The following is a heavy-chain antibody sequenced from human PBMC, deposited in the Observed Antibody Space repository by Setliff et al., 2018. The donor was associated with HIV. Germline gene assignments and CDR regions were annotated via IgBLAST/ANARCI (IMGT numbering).Heavy chain of an antibody. J-gene: IGHJ5*02. Sequence: SVKVSCKASGGTFSSYVISWVRQAPGQGPEWMGGIIPMYGVANYAQKFQGRVTITTDESTSTAYMELSSLRSEDTAVHYCALPYCGGGNCWSSASLPPAGWFDPWGQGTLVTVSS. D-gene: IGHD2-15*01. CDR2: IIPMYGVA. V-gene: IGHV1-69*05. CDR3: ALPYCGGGNCWSSASLPPAGWFDP. CDR1: GGTFSSYV.